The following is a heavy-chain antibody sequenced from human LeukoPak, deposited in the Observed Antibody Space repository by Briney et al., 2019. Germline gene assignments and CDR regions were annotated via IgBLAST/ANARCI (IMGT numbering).Heavy chain of an antibody. J-gene: IGHJ3*01. V-gene: IGHV4-39*01. CDR1: GGSTGSRGYY. Sequence: SETLSLMCTVSGGSTGSRGYYWDWVRQPPGKGLEWIGSVDYSGTTHYNPSLKSRVTISVDTSENQFSLKLTSVTAADTAVYYCARRGSRLVVLLSAFDFWGRGTMVTVSS. D-gene: IGHD2-2*01. CDR3: ARRGSRLVVLLSAFDF. CDR2: VDYSGTT.